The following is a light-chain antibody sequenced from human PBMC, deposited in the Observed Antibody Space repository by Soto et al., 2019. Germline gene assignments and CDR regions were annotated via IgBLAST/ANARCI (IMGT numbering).Light chain of an antibody. V-gene: IGLV2-11*01. Sequence: QSVLTQPRSVSGSPGQSVTISCTGTSSDVGGYIYVSWYQQYPAKAPKVMIYDVSRRPSGVPDRFSGSKSCNTASLTISGLQAEDEAVYYCCSYAGNKTVVFGGGTKVTVL. CDR2: DVS. CDR3: CSYAGNKTVV. CDR1: SSDVGGYIY. J-gene: IGLJ3*02.